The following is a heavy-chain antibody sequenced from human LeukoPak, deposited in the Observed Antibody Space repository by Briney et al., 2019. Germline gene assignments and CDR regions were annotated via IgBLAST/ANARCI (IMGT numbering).Heavy chain of an antibody. CDR1: GGSFSGYY. Sequence: SETLSLTCAVYGGSFSGYYWSWICQPPGKGLEWIGEINHSGSTNYNPSLKSRVTISVDTSKNQFSLKLSSVTAADTAVYYCAREDTAMVSDYWGQGTLVTVSS. V-gene: IGHV4-34*01. D-gene: IGHD5-18*01. J-gene: IGHJ4*02. CDR3: AREDTAMVSDY. CDR2: INHSGST.